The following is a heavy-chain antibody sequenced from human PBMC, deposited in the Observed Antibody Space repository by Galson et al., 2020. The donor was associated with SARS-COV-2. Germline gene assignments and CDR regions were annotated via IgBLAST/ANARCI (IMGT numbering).Heavy chain of an antibody. CDR1: GGSFSGYY. CDR3: ARFGWDYGSGIEAT. D-gene: IGHD3-10*01. CDR2: INHSGST. J-gene: IGHJ4*02. V-gene: IGHV4-34*01. Sequence: SQTLSLTCAVYGGSFSGYYWSWIRQPPGKGLEWIGEINHSGSTNYNPSLKSRVTISVDTSKNQFSLKLSSVTAADTAVYYCARFGWDYGSGIEATGGQGTLVTVSS.